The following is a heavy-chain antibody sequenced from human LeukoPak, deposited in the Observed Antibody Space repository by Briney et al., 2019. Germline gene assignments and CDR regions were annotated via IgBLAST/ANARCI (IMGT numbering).Heavy chain of an antibody. D-gene: IGHD3-22*01. CDR1: GFTVSSNY. V-gene: IGHV3-53*01. CDR2: IYSGGST. CDR3: AKGSYYDSSGPLYY. Sequence: PGGSLRLSCAASGFTVSSNYMSWVRQAPGKGLEWVSVIYSGGSTYYADSVKGRFTISRDNSKNTLYLQMNSLRAEDTAVYYCAKGSYYDSSGPLYYWGQGTLVTVSS. J-gene: IGHJ4*02.